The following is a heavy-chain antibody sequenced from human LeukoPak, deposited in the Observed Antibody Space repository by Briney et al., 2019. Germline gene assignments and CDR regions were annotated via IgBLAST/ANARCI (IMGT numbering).Heavy chain of an antibody. CDR3: ARHRYCSGGSCYSDY. Sequence: GESLKISCKGSGYSFTSYWLGWVRQMPGKGLEWMGIIYPGDSETRYSPSFQGQVTISADKSISTAYLQWSSLKASDTAMYYCARHRYCSGGSCYSDYWGQGTLVTVSS. J-gene: IGHJ4*02. V-gene: IGHV5-51*01. CDR2: IYPGDSET. D-gene: IGHD2-15*01. CDR1: GYSFTSYW.